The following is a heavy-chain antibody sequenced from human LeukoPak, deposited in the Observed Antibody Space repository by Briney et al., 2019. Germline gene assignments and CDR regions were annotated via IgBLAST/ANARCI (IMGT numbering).Heavy chain of an antibody. J-gene: IGHJ4*02. V-gene: IGHV1-46*01. D-gene: IGHD2-2*01. CDR2: INPSGGST. CDR1: GYTFTSYY. Sequence: ASGKVSCKASGYTFTSYYMHWVRQAPGQGLEWMGIINPSGGSTSYAQKFQGRVTMTRDMSTSTVYMELSSLRSEDTAVYYCARSYCSSTSCYGQLDYWGQGTLVTVSS. CDR3: ARSYCSSTSCYGQLDY.